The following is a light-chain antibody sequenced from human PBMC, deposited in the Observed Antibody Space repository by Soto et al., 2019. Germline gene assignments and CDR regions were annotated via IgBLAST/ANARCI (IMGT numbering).Light chain of an antibody. CDR3: QSYDSSLSASV. Sequence: QSVLTQPPSVSGAPGQRVTISCTGSSSNIGAGYDVHWYLQLPGTAPRLLIYANNQRPSGVPDRFYGSGSGTSASLAVTGLQPDDEAYYYCQSYDSSLSASVFGTGTKVTVL. J-gene: IGLJ1*01. V-gene: IGLV1-40*01. CDR1: SSNIGAGYD. CDR2: ANN.